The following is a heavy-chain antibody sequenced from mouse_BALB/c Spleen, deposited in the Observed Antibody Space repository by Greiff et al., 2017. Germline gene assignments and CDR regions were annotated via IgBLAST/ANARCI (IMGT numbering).Heavy chain of an antibody. CDR1: GYSITSGYY. Sequence: EVQLVESGPGLVKPSQSLSLTCSVTGYSITSGYYWNWIRQFPGNKLEWMGYISYDGSNNYNPSLKNRISITRDTSKNQFFLKLNSVTTEDTATYYCARDPHYYGSSYGYFDYWGQGTTLTVSS. CDR2: ISYDGSN. V-gene: IGHV3-6*02. J-gene: IGHJ2*01. CDR3: ARDPHYYGSSYGYFDY. D-gene: IGHD1-1*01.